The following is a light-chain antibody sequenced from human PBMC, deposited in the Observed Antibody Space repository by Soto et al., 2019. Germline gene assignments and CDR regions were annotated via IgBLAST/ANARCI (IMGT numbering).Light chain of an antibody. CDR2: GAS. CDR1: QSVSSN. J-gene: IGKJ3*01. Sequence: EIVMTQSPATLAVSPCEGAALSPSASQSVSSNLAWYQQKPGQAPRLLIYGASSRATGIPDRFSGSGSGTDFTLTISRLEPEDSAVYYCQQYGGSPFTFGPGTKVDIK. V-gene: IGKV3-20*01. CDR3: QQYGGSPFT.